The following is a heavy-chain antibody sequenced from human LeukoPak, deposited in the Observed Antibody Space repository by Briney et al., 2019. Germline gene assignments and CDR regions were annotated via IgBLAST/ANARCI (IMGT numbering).Heavy chain of an antibody. Sequence: GSLXXSCAASGFTFRNYLMNWVRQAPGKGLEWVSFISSTGGTIYYADSVKGRFTVSRDNGKNSLLLQMNSLRAEDTALYYCARGYSRAAFDIWGQGTVVAVSS. J-gene: IGHJ3*02. CDR1: GFTFRNYL. CDR2: ISSTGGTI. D-gene: IGHD2-15*01. CDR3: ARGYSRAAFDI. V-gene: IGHV3-48*01.